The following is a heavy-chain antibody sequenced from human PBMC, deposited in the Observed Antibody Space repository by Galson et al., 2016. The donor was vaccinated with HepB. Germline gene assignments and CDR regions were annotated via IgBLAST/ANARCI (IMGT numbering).Heavy chain of an antibody. CDR1: GYTFSDYY. D-gene: IGHD3-16*01. Sequence: SVKVSCKASGYTFSDYYLHWVRRVPGRGLEWLGWINPDSGGTSLPEKFQGRVTMTRDTSMTTVYMELIGLKSDDTAIYYRARDWGTDEKYGFDVWGQGTTVAVSS. J-gene: IGHJ3*01. CDR3: ARDWGTDEKYGFDV. CDR2: INPDSGGT. V-gene: IGHV1-2*02.